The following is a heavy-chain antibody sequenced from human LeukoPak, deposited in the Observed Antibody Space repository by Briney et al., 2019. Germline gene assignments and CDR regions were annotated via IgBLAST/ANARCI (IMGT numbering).Heavy chain of an antibody. Sequence: SETLSLTCAVYGGSFSGYYWSWIRQPPGKGLEWIGEINHNGSTNYNPSLKSRVTISVDTSKNQFSLKLSSVTAADTAVYYCARVEDSGYDWGYFDYWGQGTLVTVSS. CDR2: INHNGST. CDR3: ARVEDSGYDWGYFDY. V-gene: IGHV4-34*01. J-gene: IGHJ4*02. D-gene: IGHD5-12*01. CDR1: GGSFSGYY.